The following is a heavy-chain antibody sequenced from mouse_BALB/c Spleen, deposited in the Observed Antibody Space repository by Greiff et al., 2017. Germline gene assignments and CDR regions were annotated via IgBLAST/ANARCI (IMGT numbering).Heavy chain of an antibody. D-gene: IGHD1-1*01. CDR2: ISSGGST. J-gene: IGHJ4*01. CDR1: GFTFSSYA. CDR3: ARQIYYYGSSYVYYAMDY. V-gene: IGHV5-6-5*01. Sequence: EVQVVESGGGLVKPGGSLKLSCAASGFTFSSYAMSWVRQTPEKRLEWVASISSGGSTYYPDSVKGRFTISRDNARNILYLQMSSLRSEDTAMYYCARQIYYYGSSYVYYAMDYWGQGTSVTVSS.